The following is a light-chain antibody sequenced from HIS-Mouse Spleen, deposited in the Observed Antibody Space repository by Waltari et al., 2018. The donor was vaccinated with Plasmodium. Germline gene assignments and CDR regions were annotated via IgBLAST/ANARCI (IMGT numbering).Light chain of an antibody. Sequence: DIKLTQSPSFLSASVGDRVTITCRASQGSSSYLAWYQPKPGKAPKRLIYAASTLPSGVPSSVIGSGSGTEFTLTISSLQPEDFATYYCQQLNSYPLTFGGGTKVEIK. V-gene: IGKV1-9*01. CDR2: AAS. J-gene: IGKJ4*01. CDR1: QGSSSY. CDR3: QQLNSYPLT.